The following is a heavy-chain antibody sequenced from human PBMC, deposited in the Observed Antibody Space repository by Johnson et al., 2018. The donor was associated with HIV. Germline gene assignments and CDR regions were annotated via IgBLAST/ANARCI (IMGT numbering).Heavy chain of an antibody. CDR1: GFTFSRNA. J-gene: IGHJ3*02. CDR2: ISYDGSNK. Sequence: QVLLVESGGGVLQPGRSLGLSCTASGFTFSRNAMHWVRQAPGKGLEWVAVISYDGSNKSYADSVKGRFTISRDNSKNTLYLQMNSLRAEDTAVYYCVRGEGYSGSYHRRDAFDIWGQGTLVTVSS. CDR3: VRGEGYSGSYHRRDAFDI. D-gene: IGHD1-26*01. V-gene: IGHV3-30*04.